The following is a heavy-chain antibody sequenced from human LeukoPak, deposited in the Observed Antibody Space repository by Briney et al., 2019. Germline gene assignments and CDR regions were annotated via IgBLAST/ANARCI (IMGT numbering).Heavy chain of an antibody. V-gene: IGHV3-9*01. D-gene: IGHD2-2*01. CDR1: GFTFDDYA. CDR2: ISWNSGSI. J-gene: IGHJ6*02. CDR3: ARVNCSSTSCAMVYYYGMDV. Sequence: GGSLRLSCAASGFTFDDYAMHWVRQAPGKGLEWVSGISWNSGSIGYADSVKGRFTISRDNAKNSLYLQMNSLRAEDTAVYYCARVNCSSTSCAMVYYYGMDVWGQGTTVTVSS.